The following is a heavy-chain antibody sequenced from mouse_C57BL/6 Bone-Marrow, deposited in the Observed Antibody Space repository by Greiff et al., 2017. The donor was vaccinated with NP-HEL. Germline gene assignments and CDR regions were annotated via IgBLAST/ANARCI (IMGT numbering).Heavy chain of an antibody. CDR1: GYTFTTYW. Sequence: QVQLQQPGAELVKPGASVKLSCKASGYTFTTYWMQWVNQRPGQGLEWIGEIDPSDSYTNYNQKFKGKATLTVDTSSSTANMQLSSLTSEDSAVYYGARKAYYGRSYEFAYWGQGTLVTVSA. D-gene: IGHD1-1*01. V-gene: IGHV1-50*01. CDR2: IDPSDSYT. CDR3: ARKAYYGRSYEFAY. J-gene: IGHJ3*01.